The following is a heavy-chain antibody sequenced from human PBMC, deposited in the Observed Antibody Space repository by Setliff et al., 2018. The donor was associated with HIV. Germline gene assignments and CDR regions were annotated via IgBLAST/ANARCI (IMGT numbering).Heavy chain of an antibody. V-gene: IGHV4-61*02. CDR2: IYTSGST. CDR3: TRDLWGDDYYYNNMDV. CDR1: GGSISSGSYY. D-gene: IGHD2-21*02. Sequence: PSETLSLTCTVSGGSISSGSYYWSWIRQPAGKGLEWIGRIYTSGSTNYNPSLKSRVTISVDTSKNQFSLKLSSVTAADTAVYYCTRDLWGDDYYYNNMDVWGQGTLVTVSS. J-gene: IGHJ6*03.